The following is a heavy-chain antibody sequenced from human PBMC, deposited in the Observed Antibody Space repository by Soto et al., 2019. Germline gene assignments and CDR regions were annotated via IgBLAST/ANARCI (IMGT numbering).Heavy chain of an antibody. CDR3: ARGRNRLGYCSSTSCHRDNWFDP. J-gene: IGHJ5*02. V-gene: IGHV4-34*01. CDR2: INHSGST. CDR1: GGSFSGYY. Sequence: SETLSLTCAVYGGSFSGYYWSWIRQPPGKGLEWIGEINHSGSTNYNPSLKSRVTISVDTSKNQFSLKLSSVTAADTAVYYCARGRNRLGYCSSTSCHRDNWFDPWGQGTLVTVSS. D-gene: IGHD2-2*02.